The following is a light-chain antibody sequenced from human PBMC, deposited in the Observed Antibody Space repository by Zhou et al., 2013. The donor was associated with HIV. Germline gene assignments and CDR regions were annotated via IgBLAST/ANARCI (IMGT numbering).Light chain of an antibody. CDR1: QSIRTY. V-gene: IGKV1-6*02. J-gene: IGKJ1*01. CDR2: GAS. CDR3: QQYYSYPRT. Sequence: IQLTQSPSPLSASVGDTVTISCRASQSIRTYLNWYQQKPGKAPNLLIYGASTLQSGVPSRFSGSASGTDFTLTISCLQSEDFAVYYCQQYYSYPRTFGQGTKVEIK.